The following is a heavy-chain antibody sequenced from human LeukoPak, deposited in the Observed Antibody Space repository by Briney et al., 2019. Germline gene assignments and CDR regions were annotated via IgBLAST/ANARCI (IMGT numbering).Heavy chain of an antibody. Sequence: SETLSLTCTVSGGSISSGGYYWSWIRQPPGKGLEWIGYIYHSGSTYYNPSLKSRVTISVDRSKNRFSLKLSSVTAADTAVYYCARDRGSGYAFDIWAKGQWSPSLQ. CDR3: ARDRGSGYAFDI. D-gene: IGHD5-12*01. J-gene: IGHJ3*02. V-gene: IGHV4-30-2*01. CDR1: GGSISSGGYY. CDR2: IYHSGST.